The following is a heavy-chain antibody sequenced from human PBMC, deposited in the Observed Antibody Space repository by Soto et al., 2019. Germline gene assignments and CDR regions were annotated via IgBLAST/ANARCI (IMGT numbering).Heavy chain of an antibody. CDR2: ISSSSSTI. D-gene: IGHD4-17*01. V-gene: IGHV3-48*01. CDR1: GFTFSSYS. Sequence: GGSLRLSCAASGFTFSSYSMNWVRQAPGKGLEWVSYISSSSSTIYYADSVKGRFTISRDNAKNSLYLQMNSLRAEDTAVYYCARDLRNGDYYFDYWGQGTLVTVSS. CDR3: ARDLRNGDYYFDY. J-gene: IGHJ4*02.